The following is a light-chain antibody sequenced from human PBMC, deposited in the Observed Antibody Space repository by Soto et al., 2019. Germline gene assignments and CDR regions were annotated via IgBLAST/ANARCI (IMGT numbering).Light chain of an antibody. J-gene: IGKJ1*01. CDR2: KAS. V-gene: IGKV1-5*03. CDR1: QTISDW. CDR3: QQYLGYSWT. Sequence: DIQMTQSPSTLSASVGDRVTITCRASQTISDWLAWFQQKPGKAPKVLIYKASNLESGVPSRFSGSGFGTEFTLTISSLQPDDFAIYYCQQYLGYSWTFGQGTKVEIK.